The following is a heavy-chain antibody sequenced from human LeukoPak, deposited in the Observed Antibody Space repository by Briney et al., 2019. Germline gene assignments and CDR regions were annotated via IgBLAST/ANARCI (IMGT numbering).Heavy chain of an antibody. D-gene: IGHD4-17*01. CDR2: INSDVIST. J-gene: IGHJ4*02. V-gene: IGHV3-74*01. Sequence: GGSLRLSCAASAFTFSSYWMRWGRQARGKGLVWVSRINSDVISTIYADSVKGRFTISRENGKNRLYLQMNSLRAEDTAVYYCAKGGATVIDYWGQGTLVTVSS. CDR3: AKGGATVIDY. CDR1: AFTFSSYW.